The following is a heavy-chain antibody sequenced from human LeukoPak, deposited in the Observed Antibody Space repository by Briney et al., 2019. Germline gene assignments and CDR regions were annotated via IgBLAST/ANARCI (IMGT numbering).Heavy chain of an antibody. V-gene: IGHV1-2*02. J-gene: IGHJ4*02. Sequence: GAPVKISCKAPRYTFTDYYIHWERQAPGQGLEWMGWINPDNGGTNYAQKFQGSGTMTRDTSISTAYMKLRMLRSDDTAVFYCARAYGRIDGDYVGYFDSWGQGTLVTVSS. CDR2: INPDNGGT. D-gene: IGHD4-17*01. CDR3: ARAYGRIDGDYVGYFDS. CDR1: RYTFTDYY.